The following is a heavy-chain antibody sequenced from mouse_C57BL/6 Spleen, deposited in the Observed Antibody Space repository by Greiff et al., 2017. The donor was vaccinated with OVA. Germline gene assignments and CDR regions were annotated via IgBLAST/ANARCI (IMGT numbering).Heavy chain of an antibody. D-gene: IGHD2-2*01. CDR1: GFTFSDYG. CDR3: ARRVTDY. CDR2: ISSGSSTI. J-gene: IGHJ2*01. Sequence: EVMLVESGGGLVKPGGSLKLSCAASGFTFSDYGMHWVRQAPEKGLVWVAYISSGSSTIYYADTVKGRFTISRDNAKNTLFLQMTSLRSEDTAMYYCARRVTDYWGQGTTLTVSS. V-gene: IGHV5-17*01.